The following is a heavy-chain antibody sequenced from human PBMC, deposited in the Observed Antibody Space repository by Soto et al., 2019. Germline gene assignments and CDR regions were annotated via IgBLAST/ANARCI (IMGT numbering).Heavy chain of an antibody. V-gene: IGHV3-30*18. CDR1: GFTFSSYG. Sequence: GGSLRLSCAASGFTFSSYGMHWVRQAPGKGLEWVAVISYDGSNKYYADSVKGRFTISRDNSKNTLYLQMNSLRAEDTAVYYCAKEWELYYYYYYGMDVWGQGTTVTVS. D-gene: IGHD1-26*01. CDR2: ISYDGSNK. J-gene: IGHJ6*02. CDR3: AKEWELYYYYYYGMDV.